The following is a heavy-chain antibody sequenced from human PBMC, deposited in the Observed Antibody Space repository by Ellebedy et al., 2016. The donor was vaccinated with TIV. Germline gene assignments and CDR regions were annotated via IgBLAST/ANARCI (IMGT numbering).Heavy chain of an antibody. CDR3: ARDPRPYLRYGHYDY. V-gene: IGHV3-23*01. CDR1: GFTFSSYA. Sequence: GESLKISCAASGFTFSSYAMSWVRQAPGKGLEWVSGISGFEQTTHYAESVEGRFAISRDNSKNTLYLQMNSLRADDTAIYYCARDPRPYLRYGHYDYWGQGTLVTVSS. D-gene: IGHD3-9*01. CDR2: ISGFEQTT. J-gene: IGHJ4*02.